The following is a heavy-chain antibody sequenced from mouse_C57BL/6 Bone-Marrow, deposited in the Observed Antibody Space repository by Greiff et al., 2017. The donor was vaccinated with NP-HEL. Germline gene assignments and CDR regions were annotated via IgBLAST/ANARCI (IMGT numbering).Heavy chain of an antibody. CDR3: TTHRGDY. CDR2: IDPENGDT. J-gene: IGHJ4*01. CDR1: GFNIKDDY. Sequence: VQLQQSGAELVRPGASVKLSCTASGFNIKDDYMHWVKQRPEQGLEWIGWIDPENGDTEYASKFQGKAPITADTSSNTAYLQLSSLTSEDTAVYYCTTHRGDYWGQGTSVTVSS. V-gene: IGHV14-4*01.